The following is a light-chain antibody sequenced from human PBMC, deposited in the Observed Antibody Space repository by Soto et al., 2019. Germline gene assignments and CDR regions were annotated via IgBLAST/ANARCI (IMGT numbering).Light chain of an antibody. CDR3: CSYAGSYTYV. J-gene: IGLJ1*01. CDR2: DVS. V-gene: IGLV2-11*01. Sequence: SALTQPRSVSGSPGQSVTISCTGTSSDVGGYNYVSWYQQHPGKAPKLRIYDVSNRPSGVPDRFSGSKSGNTASLTISGLQAEDEADYYCCSYAGSYTYVFGTGTKLTVL. CDR1: SSDVGGYNY.